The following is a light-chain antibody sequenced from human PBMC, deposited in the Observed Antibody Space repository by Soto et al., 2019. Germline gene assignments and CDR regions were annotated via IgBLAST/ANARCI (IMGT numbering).Light chain of an antibody. CDR1: QSVSSSD. CDR2: GTS. V-gene: IGKV3-20*01. Sequence: EIVLTQTPGTLPLSPGARATLSCRARQSVSSSDLAWYQHKPGQAPSLLISGTSSRATGIPDRISGNGAGTDFYLSICWLEPEDFAVCSCEQDGTTPRTFGQGNKVDI. CDR3: EQDGTTPRT. J-gene: IGKJ1*01.